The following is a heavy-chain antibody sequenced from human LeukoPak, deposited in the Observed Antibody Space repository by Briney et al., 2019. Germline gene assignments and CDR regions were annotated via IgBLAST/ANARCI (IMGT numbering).Heavy chain of an antibody. CDR3: ARDGLELRGFIYFQH. CDR2: IWYDGSNK. CDR1: GFTFSSYG. Sequence: AGRSLRLSCAASGFTFSSYGMHWVRQAPGKGLEWVAVIWYDGSNKFYADSAKGRFTISRDNSKNTLYLQMNSLRAEDTAVYYRARDGLELRGFIYFQHWGQGTLVTVSS. J-gene: IGHJ1*01. D-gene: IGHD1-7*01. V-gene: IGHV3-33*01.